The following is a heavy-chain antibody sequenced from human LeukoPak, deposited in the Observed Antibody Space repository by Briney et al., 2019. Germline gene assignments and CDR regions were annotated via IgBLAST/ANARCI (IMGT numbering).Heavy chain of an antibody. V-gene: IGHV4-39*07. Sequence: PSETLSLTCTVSGGSISSSSYYWGWIRQPPGKGLEWIGSIYYSGSTYYNPSLKSRVTISVDTSKNQFSLKLSSVTAADTAVYYCARVDYYDSSGYGSYYYYYYMDVWGKGTTVTVSS. CDR3: ARVDYYDSSGYGSYYYYYYMDV. J-gene: IGHJ6*03. CDR1: GGSISSSSYY. D-gene: IGHD3-22*01. CDR2: IYYSGST.